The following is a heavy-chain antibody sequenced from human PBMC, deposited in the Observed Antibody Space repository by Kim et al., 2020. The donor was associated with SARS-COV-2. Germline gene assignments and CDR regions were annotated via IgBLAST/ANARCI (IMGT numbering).Heavy chain of an antibody. CDR1: GFTFSSYA. Sequence: GGSLRLSCAASGFTFSSYAMHWVRQAPGKGLEWVAVISYDGSNKYYADSVKGRFTISRDNPKNTLYLQMNSLRAEDTAVYYCARDLVGHGATGNWFDPWG. D-gene: IGHD1-1*01. J-gene: IGHJ5*02. CDR2: ISYDGSNK. V-gene: IGHV3-30-3*01. CDR3: ARDLVGHGATGNWFDP.